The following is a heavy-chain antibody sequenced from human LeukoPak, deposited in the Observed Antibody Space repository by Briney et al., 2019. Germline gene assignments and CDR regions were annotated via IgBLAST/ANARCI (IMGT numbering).Heavy chain of an antibody. CDR1: GGSISSSSYY. J-gene: IGHJ3*02. Sequence: SETLSLTCTVSGGSISSSSYYWGWIRQPPGKGLEWIGYIYHSGSTYYNPSLKSRVTISVDRSKNQFSLKLSSVTAADTAVYYCARGRSGCAFDIWGQGTMVTVSS. V-gene: IGHV4-39*07. CDR2: IYHSGST. CDR3: ARGRSGCAFDI.